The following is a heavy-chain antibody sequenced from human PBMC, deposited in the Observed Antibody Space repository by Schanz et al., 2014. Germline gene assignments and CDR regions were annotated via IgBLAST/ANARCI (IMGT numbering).Heavy chain of an antibody. D-gene: IGHD2-2*01. CDR3: ARESSNDIVLVPGAVCDH. J-gene: IGHJ4*02. V-gene: IGHV3-30*14. Sequence: QAQLVESGGGVVQPGRSLRLSCAASGFTFSSYALHWVRQAPGKGLEWVAFVPFDGSQKFYADSVKGRFTISRDNSKNTVYLQMNSLRPGDTAVYYCARESSNDIVLVPGAVCDHWGQGILVTVSS. CDR1: GFTFSSYA. CDR2: VPFDGSQK.